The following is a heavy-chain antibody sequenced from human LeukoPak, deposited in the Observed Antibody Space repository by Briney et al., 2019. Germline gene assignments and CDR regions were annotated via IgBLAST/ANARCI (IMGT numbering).Heavy chain of an antibody. Sequence: ASETLSLTCAVYGGSFSGYYWTWIRQAPGKGLEWIGEINPSGRISYNPSLKSRLTISVDASKNQFSLNLRSLTAADTAVYYCARGRQEVSMIVVVMTGVSYYLDVWGKGTTVTVSS. J-gene: IGHJ6*03. CDR1: GGSFSGYY. CDR3: ARGRQEVSMIVVVMTGVSYYLDV. V-gene: IGHV4-34*01. D-gene: IGHD3-22*01. CDR2: INPSGRI.